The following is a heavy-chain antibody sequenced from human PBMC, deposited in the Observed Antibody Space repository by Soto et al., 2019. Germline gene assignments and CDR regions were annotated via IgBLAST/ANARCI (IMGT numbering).Heavy chain of an antibody. CDR2: ISAYNGNT. Sequence: ASVKVSCKASGYTFTSYGISWVRQAPGQGLEWMGWISAYNGNTNYAQKLQGRVTMTTDTSTSTAYMELRSLRSDDTAVYYCARVRTVTLPYYYYLDVWGKGTTVTVSS. CDR1: GYTFTSYG. J-gene: IGHJ6*03. V-gene: IGHV1-18*01. CDR3: ARVRTVTLPYYYYLDV. D-gene: IGHD4-17*01.